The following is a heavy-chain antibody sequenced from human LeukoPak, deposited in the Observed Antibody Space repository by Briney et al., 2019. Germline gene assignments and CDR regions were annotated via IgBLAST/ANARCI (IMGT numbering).Heavy chain of an antibody. J-gene: IGHJ5*02. CDR2: IFTSGRT. D-gene: IGHD2-21*01. CDR1: GGSISSYC. CDR3: ATSHDVKTAPYDL. V-gene: IGHV4-4*09. Sequence: SETLSLTCTVSGGSISSYCWSWVRQSPGKGLEWVGYIFTSGRTDYNPSLKSRVTMSVDTSKNQLSMELRFLTAADAAVYYCATSHDVKTAPYDLWGQGTLVTVSS.